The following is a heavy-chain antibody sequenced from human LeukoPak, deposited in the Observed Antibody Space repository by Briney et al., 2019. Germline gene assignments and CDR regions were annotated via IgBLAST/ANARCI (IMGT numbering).Heavy chain of an antibody. D-gene: IGHD1-1*01. CDR2: INHSGST. CDR3: ARGRRRYTSNESFDY. Sequence: SETLSLTCAVYVGSFSVYYWSWIREPPGKGLEWIGEINHSGSTNYNPSLKSRVTISVDTSKNQFSLKLSSVTAADTDVYDCARGRRRYTSNESFDYWGQGTLVTVSS. V-gene: IGHV4-34*01. J-gene: IGHJ4*02. CDR1: VGSFSVYY.